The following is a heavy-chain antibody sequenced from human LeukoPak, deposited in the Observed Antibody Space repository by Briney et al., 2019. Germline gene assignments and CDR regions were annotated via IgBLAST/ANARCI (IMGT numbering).Heavy chain of an antibody. CDR1: GFTFNNYA. V-gene: IGHV3-23*01. CDR2: IRGGGETT. D-gene: IGHD4-17*01. Sequence: GGSLRLSCAASGFTFNNYAMNWVRQAPGKGLEWVSSIRGGGETTYYADSAKGRFTISRDNSQNTLYLQMNSLRAEDTAVYYCARDYADYVGYFFFDYWGQGTLVTVSS. J-gene: IGHJ4*02. CDR3: ARDYADYVGYFFFDY.